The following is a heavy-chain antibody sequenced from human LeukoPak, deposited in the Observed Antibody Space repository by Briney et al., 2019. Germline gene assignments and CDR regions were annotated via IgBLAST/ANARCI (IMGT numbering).Heavy chain of an antibody. J-gene: IGHJ4*02. CDR2: IYSGGST. CDR3: TRVDYGDYGFDY. Sequence: GGSLRLSCAASGFTVSSNYMSWVRQAPGKGLEWVSVIYSGGSTYYADSVKGRFTISRDNSKNTLYLQMNSLRAEDTAVYYCTRVDYGDYGFDYWGQGTPVTVSS. V-gene: IGHV3-66*01. CDR1: GFTVSSNY. D-gene: IGHD4-17*01.